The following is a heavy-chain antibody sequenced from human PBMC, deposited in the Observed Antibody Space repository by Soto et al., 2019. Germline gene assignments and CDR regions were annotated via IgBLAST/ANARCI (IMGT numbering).Heavy chain of an antibody. CDR1: GFTFSSYG. J-gene: IGHJ6*02. V-gene: IGHV3-33*01. Sequence: GGSLRLSCAASGFTFSSYGMHWVRQAPGKGLEWVAVIWYDGSNKYYADSVKGRFTISRDNSKNTLYLQMNSLRAEDTAVYYCARAGAAGNYGMDVWGQGTTVTVSS. CDR2: IWYDGSNK. D-gene: IGHD6-13*01. CDR3: ARAGAAGNYGMDV.